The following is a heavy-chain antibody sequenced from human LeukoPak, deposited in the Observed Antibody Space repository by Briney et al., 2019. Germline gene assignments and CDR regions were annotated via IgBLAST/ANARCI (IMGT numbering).Heavy chain of an antibody. J-gene: IGHJ4*02. V-gene: IGHV3-30*18. CDR3: AKDLIRQRRAAAGTFEGINDY. CDR2: ISYDGSNK. Sequence: GRSLRLSCAASGFTFSSYAMSWARQAPGKGLEWVAVISYDGSNKYYADSVKGRFTISRDNFKNTLYLQMNSLRAEDTAVYYCAKDLIRQRRAAAGTFEGINDYWGQGTLVTVSS. D-gene: IGHD6-13*01. CDR1: GFTFSSYA.